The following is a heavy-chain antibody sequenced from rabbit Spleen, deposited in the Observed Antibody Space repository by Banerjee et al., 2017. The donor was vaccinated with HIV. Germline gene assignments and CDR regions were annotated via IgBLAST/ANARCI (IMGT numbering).Heavy chain of an antibody. J-gene: IGHJ4*01. D-gene: IGHD4-1*01. Sequence: GESGGDLVKPEGSLTLPCNASGFSFSSSYVICWVCQAPGKGLEWIVCIYAGSSDYSYYATWAKGRFPISKPSSTTVTLQITSLTAADTATFFCARDLAGVIGWNFYLWGPGHPGHRL. CDR2: IYAGSSDYS. CDR1: GFSFSSSYV. CDR3: ARDLAGVIGWNFYL. V-gene: IGHV1S45*01.